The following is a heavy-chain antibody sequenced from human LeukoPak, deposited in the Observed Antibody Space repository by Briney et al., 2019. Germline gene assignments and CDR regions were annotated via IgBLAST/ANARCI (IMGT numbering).Heavy chain of an antibody. J-gene: IGHJ4*02. Sequence: PSETLSLTCTVSGGSISSSSYYWGWIRQPPGKGLEWIGSIYYSGSTYYNPSLKSRVTISVDTSKNQFSLKLSSVTAADTAVYYCAREGLYCSGGSCYLGYFDNWGQGTLVTVSS. CDR3: AREGLYCSGGSCYLGYFDN. V-gene: IGHV4-39*01. CDR2: IYYSGST. D-gene: IGHD2-15*01. CDR1: GGSISSSSYY.